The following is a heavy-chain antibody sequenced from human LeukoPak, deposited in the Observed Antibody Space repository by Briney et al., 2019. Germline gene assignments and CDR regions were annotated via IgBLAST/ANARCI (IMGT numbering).Heavy chain of an antibody. J-gene: IGHJ4*02. V-gene: IGHV3-66*01. CDR2: IYSGGGT. D-gene: IGHD3-22*01. CDR1: GFTFSSYA. CDR3: ARNYYDSSAYYYFDY. Sequence: GGSLRLSCAASGFTFSSYAMSWVRQAPGKGLEWVSLIYSGGGTYYADSVKGRFTISRDNSKNTLYLQMNSLRAEDTAVYYCARNYYDSSAYYYFDYWGQGTLVTVSS.